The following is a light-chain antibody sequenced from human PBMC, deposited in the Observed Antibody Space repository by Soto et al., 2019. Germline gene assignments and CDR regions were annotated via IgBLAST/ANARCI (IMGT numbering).Light chain of an antibody. V-gene: IGKV1-39*01. Sequence: DIQMTQSPSSLSVSVGDRVIIRFRSSQSISTYVNWYEQKPGKAPKLLIYGASTLQSGVPSRFSGSGSGTEFTLTISSLQPDDFATYYCQQCNTFWTFGQGTKVDI. CDR2: GAS. CDR3: QQCNTFWT. CDR1: QSISTY. J-gene: IGKJ1*01.